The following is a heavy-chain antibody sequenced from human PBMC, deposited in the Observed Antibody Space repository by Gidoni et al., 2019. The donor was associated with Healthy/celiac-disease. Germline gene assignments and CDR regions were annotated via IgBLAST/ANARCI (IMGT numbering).Heavy chain of an antibody. Sequence: EVQLVQSGAEVQKPGESLRISCTGSGYSFTSYWISWVRQMPGKGLEWMGRIDPSDSYTNYRPSFQGNVTSSAEKSISTAYLQWSSRKASDTAMYYCARQSIAARPLYDGMDVWGQGTTVTVSS. CDR3: ARQSIAARPLYDGMDV. CDR1: GYSFTSYW. CDR2: IDPSDSYT. V-gene: IGHV5-10-1*03. J-gene: IGHJ6*02. D-gene: IGHD6-6*01.